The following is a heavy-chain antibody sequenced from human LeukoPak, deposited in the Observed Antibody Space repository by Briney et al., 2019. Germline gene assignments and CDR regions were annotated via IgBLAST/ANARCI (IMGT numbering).Heavy chain of an antibody. CDR3: ARDGMATTHIDY. CDR2: TNPSGGST. J-gene: IGHJ4*02. D-gene: IGHD5-24*01. V-gene: IGHV1-46*01. CDR1: GYTFTGYY. Sequence: ASVKVSCKASGYTFTGYYMHWVRQAPGQGLEWMGITNPSGGSTSYAQKFQGRVTMTRDTSTSTVYMELSSLRSEDTAVYYCARDGMATTHIDYWGQGTLVTVSS.